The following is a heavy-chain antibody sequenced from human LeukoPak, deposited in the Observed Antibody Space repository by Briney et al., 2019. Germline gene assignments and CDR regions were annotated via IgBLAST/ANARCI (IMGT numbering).Heavy chain of an antibody. CDR3: ARDNDFTNYY. J-gene: IGHJ4*02. V-gene: IGHV3-21*01. Sequence: GGSLRLSGTVSGFRFSSYGFNWVGQAPGKGLEWVASINSRSRSIYYADSVEGRFTISRDDATLYLQMNSLRAEDTAVYYCARDNDFTNYYWGQGTLVTVSS. CDR1: GFRFSSYG. D-gene: IGHD4-11*01. CDR2: INSRSRSI.